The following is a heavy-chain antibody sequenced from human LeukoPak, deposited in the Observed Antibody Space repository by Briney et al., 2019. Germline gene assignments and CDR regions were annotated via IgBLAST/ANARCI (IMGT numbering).Heavy chain of an antibody. CDR2: INQDGSKK. Sequence: PGGSLRLSCVASRFTFSNYWMSWVRQAPGKGLEWVANINQDGSKKRYADSMKGRFTISRDNVKESLYLQLNSLRAEDTAVYYCAKWGPYCVGDYCPALDSWGPGTLVTVSS. D-gene: IGHD2-21*02. CDR3: AKWGPYCVGDYCPALDS. J-gene: IGHJ5*01. V-gene: IGHV3-7*01. CDR1: RFTFSNYW.